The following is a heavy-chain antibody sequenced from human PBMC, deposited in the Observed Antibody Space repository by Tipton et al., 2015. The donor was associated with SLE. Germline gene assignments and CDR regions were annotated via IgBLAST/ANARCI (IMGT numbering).Heavy chain of an antibody. V-gene: IGHV4-59*11. Sequence: TLSLTCPVSGGSLSNHYWTWIRQHPEKGLEWIGYISHSGTTYYNPSLESRITISVDTSNNQFSLRLNSVTAADTAVYYCAREVKTVMDSDAFDVWGQGTMVTVSS. CDR2: ISHSGTT. CDR1: GGSLSNHY. J-gene: IGHJ3*01. D-gene: IGHD2-2*03. CDR3: AREVKTVMDSDAFDV.